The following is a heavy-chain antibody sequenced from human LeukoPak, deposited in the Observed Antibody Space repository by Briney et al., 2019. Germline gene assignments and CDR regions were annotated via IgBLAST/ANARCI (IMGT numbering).Heavy chain of an antibody. CDR3: ARDRSGAATGRWFDP. V-gene: IGHV4-30-2*01. Sequence: SQTLSLTCAVSVDSISSGDYSWSWIRQPPGKGLEWIGYIYHSRSTYYNPSLKSRVTMSVDMSENQFSLKLSSVTAADTAVYYCARDRSGAATGRWFDPWGQGTLVTVSS. CDR1: VDSISSGDYS. J-gene: IGHJ5*02. D-gene: IGHD6-13*01. CDR2: IYHSRST.